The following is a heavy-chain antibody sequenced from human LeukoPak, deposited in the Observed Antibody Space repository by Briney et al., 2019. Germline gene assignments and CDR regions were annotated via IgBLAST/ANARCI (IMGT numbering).Heavy chain of an antibody. V-gene: IGHV1-69*04. CDR1: GGTFSSYA. D-gene: IGHD5-24*01. Sequence: SVKVSCKASGGTFSSYAISWVRQAPGQGLEWMGRIIPILGIANYAQKSQGRVTITADKSTSTAYMELSSLRSEDTAVYYCAREVDGYNSSDYWGQGTLVTVSS. CDR2: IIPILGIA. J-gene: IGHJ4*02. CDR3: AREVDGYNSSDY.